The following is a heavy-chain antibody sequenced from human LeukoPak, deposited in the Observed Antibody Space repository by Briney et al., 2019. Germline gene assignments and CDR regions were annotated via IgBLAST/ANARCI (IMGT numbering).Heavy chain of an antibody. Sequence: ASVKVSCKASGYTFTGYYMHWVRQAPGQGLEWMGRINPNSGGTNYAQKFQGRVTMTRDTSISTAYMELSRLRSDDTAVYYCARGWYYYDSSGDFDYWGQGTLVTVSS. CDR1: GYTFTGYY. J-gene: IGHJ4*02. CDR3: ARGWYYYDSSGDFDY. D-gene: IGHD3-22*01. CDR2: INPNSGGT. V-gene: IGHV1-2*06.